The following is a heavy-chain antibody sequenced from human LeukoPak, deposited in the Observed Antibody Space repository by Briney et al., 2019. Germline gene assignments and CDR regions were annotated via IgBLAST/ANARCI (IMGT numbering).Heavy chain of an antibody. CDR3: ARVIYYDFWSGYYSYYYYYMDV. J-gene: IGHJ6*03. CDR1: GFTFSSYW. Sequence: GGSLRLSCAASGFTFSSYWMSWVRQAPGKGLEWVANIKQDGSEKYYVDSVKGRFTISRDNAKNSLYLQMNSLRAEDTAVYYCARVIYYDFWSGYYSYYYYYMDVWGKGTTVTVSS. V-gene: IGHV3-7*01. D-gene: IGHD3-3*01. CDR2: IKQDGSEK.